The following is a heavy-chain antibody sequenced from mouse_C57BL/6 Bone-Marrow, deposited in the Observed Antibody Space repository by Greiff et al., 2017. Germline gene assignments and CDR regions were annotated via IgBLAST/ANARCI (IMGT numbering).Heavy chain of an antibody. V-gene: IGHV1-63*01. J-gene: IGHJ1*03. Sequence: LEESGAELVRPGTSVKMSCKASGYTFTNYWIGWAKQRPGHGLEWIGDIYPGGGYTNYNEKFKGKATLTADKSSSTAYMQFSSLTSEDSAIYYCARRGLRFYWYFDVWGTGTTVTVSS. CDR1: GYTFTNYW. CDR3: ARRGLRFYWYFDV. D-gene: IGHD1-1*01. CDR2: IYPGGGYT.